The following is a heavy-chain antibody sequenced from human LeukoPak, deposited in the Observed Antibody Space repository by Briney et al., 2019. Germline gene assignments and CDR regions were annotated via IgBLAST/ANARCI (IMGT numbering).Heavy chain of an antibody. Sequence: SGGSLRLSCAASGFTLSNYSMNWVRQAPGKGLEWVAIISYDGSNEYYADSVKGRFTISRDNSKNTLYLQMNSLRAADTAVYYCAREVLAAAGTYDYWGQGNLVTVSS. CDR3: AREVLAAAGTYDY. D-gene: IGHD6-13*01. J-gene: IGHJ4*02. CDR2: ISYDGSNE. V-gene: IGHV3-30*03. CDR1: GFTLSNYS.